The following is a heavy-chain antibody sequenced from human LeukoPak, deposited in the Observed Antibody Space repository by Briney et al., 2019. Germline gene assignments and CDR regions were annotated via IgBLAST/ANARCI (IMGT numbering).Heavy chain of an antibody. V-gene: IGHV3-48*01. CDR3: ARAKRNGFDI. J-gene: IGHJ3*02. Sequence: GGSLRLSCAASGFTFSRYGINWVRQAPGKGLEWVSYIRSSSTTIYYADSVKGRFTISRDNAKNSLYLQMNSLRAEDTAVYYCARAKRNGFDIWGQGTMVTVSS. CDR1: GFTFSRYG. CDR2: IRSSSTTI.